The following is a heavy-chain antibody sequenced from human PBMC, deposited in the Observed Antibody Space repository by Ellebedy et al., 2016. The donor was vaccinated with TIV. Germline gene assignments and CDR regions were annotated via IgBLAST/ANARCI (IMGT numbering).Heavy chain of an antibody. Sequence: ASVKVSXXASGYTFTGYYMHWVRQAPGQGLEWMGWINPNSGGTNYAQKFQGRVTMTRDTSISTAYMELSRLRSDDTAVYYCARDQDYDFWSGYKYYYMDVWGKGTTVTVSS. CDR3: ARDQDYDFWSGYKYYYMDV. D-gene: IGHD3-3*01. CDR1: GYTFTGYY. CDR2: INPNSGGT. J-gene: IGHJ6*03. V-gene: IGHV1-2*02.